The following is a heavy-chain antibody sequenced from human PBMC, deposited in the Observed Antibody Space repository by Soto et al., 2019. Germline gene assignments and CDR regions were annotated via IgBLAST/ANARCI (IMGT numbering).Heavy chain of an antibody. CDR1: GFMFSSYT. J-gene: IGHJ4*02. Sequence: EVQLVESGGGLVKPGGSLRLSCTASGFMFSSYTMNWVRQAPGKGLEWVSSDSFRGDIYYADSLEGRFTISRDDAKNSLYLQMNGLRAEDTAVYYCARGCSSASCYYYWGQGTLVTVSS. CDR2: DSFRGDI. V-gene: IGHV3-21*01. D-gene: IGHD2-2*01. CDR3: ARGCSSASCYYY.